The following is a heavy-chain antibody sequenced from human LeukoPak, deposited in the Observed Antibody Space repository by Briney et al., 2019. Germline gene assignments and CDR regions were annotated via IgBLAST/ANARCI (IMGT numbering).Heavy chain of an antibody. Sequence: PGGSLRLSCAASGFTFSRYAMSWVRQAPGKGLEWVSGVSGSGGSTYYADSVKGLFTISRDNSKNTLYLQVNSLRAEDTAVYYCAKRMIRGVNHDAFDLWGQGTMVTVSS. CDR1: GFTFSRYA. V-gene: IGHV3-23*01. J-gene: IGHJ3*01. D-gene: IGHD3-10*01. CDR3: AKRMIRGVNHDAFDL. CDR2: VSGSGGST.